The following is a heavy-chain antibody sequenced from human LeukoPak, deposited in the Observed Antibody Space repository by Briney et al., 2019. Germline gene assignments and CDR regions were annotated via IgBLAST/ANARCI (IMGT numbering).Heavy chain of an antibody. CDR2: TYYRAKWYN. CDR3: ARGPRYCSGGSCYSGNWFDP. CDR1: GDSVSSNSAA. V-gene: IGHV6-1*01. Sequence: SQTLSLTCAISGDSVSSNSAAWNWIRQSPSRGLEWLGRTYYRAKWYNDYAVSVKSRITINPDTSKNQFSLQLNSVTPEDTGVYYCARGPRYCSGGSCYSGNWFDPWGQGTLVTVSS. J-gene: IGHJ5*02. D-gene: IGHD2-15*01.